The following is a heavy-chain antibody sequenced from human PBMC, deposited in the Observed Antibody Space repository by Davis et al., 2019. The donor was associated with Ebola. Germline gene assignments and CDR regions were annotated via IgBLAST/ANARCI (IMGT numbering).Heavy chain of an antibody. CDR2: IYSGGST. Sequence: GGSLRLSCAASGFTVSSNYMNWVRQAPGRGLEWVSVIYSGGSTYYADSVKGRFTISRHNSKNTLYLQMNSLRAEDTAVYYCARDAISGGFDPWGQGTLVTVAS. CDR1: GFTVSSNY. D-gene: IGHD3-10*01. V-gene: IGHV3-53*04. J-gene: IGHJ5*02. CDR3: ARDAISGGFDP.